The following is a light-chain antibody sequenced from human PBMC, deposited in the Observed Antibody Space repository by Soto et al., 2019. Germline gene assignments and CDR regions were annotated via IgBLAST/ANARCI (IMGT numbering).Light chain of an antibody. CDR3: TSPTPGSLYV. V-gene: IGLV2-14*01. CDR2: MVS. J-gene: IGLJ1*01. CDR1: SSDVGNYNY. Sequence: QLVLTQPASVSGSPGQSITISCTGTSSDVGNYNYVSWYQQYPGRVPKLLIYMVSNRASGVSNRFSGSKSGNTASLTISGLQAEDEADYFCTSPTPGSLYVFGTGTKLTVL.